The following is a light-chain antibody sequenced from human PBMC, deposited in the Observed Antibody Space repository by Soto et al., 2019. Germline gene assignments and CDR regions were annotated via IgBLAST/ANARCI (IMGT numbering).Light chain of an antibody. CDR1: QSVGSK. Sequence: EVVMTQSPATLSVSPGERATLSCRSSQSVGSKLAWYQQKPGQAPRLLIFDAFTRATGIPARFSGSRSGTDFSLFISRLQSEDFAVYYCQQYNNWPPLTFGGETKVEI. V-gene: IGKV3-15*01. CDR3: QQYNNWPPLT. J-gene: IGKJ4*01. CDR2: DAF.